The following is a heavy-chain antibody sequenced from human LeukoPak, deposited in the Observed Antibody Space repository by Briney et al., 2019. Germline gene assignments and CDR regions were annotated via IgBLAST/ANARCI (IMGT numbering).Heavy chain of an antibody. D-gene: IGHD6-13*01. Sequence: ASVKVSCKASGYTFTGYYMHWVRQAPGQGLEWMGWINPNSGGTNYAQKFQGRVTMTRDTSISTAYMELSRLRSDDTAVYYCARDMRAAAGPCPPKDWGQGTLVTVSS. V-gene: IGHV1-2*02. CDR3: ARDMRAAAGPCPPKD. CDR2: INPNSGGT. J-gene: IGHJ4*02. CDR1: GYTFTGYY.